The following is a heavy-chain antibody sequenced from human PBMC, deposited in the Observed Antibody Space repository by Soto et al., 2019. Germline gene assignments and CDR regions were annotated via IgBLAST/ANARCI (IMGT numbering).Heavy chain of an antibody. J-gene: IGHJ5*02. CDR1: GFTFSSYA. D-gene: IGHD6-19*01. Sequence: PGGSLRLSCAASGFTFSSYAMSWVRQAPGKGLEWVSAISGSGGSTYYADPVKGRFTISRDNSKNTLYLQMNSLRAEDTAVYYFAKGGWYQPATKVNNWFDPWGQGTLVTVSS. CDR3: AKGGWYQPATKVNNWFDP. CDR2: ISGSGGST. V-gene: IGHV3-23*01.